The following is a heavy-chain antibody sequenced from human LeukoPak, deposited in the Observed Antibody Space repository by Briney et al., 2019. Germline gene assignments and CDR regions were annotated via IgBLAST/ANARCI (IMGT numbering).Heavy chain of an antibody. V-gene: IGHV5-51*01. D-gene: IGHD6-13*01. Sequence: PGESLKISCKGSGYSFTSYWIGWVRQMPGKGLEWMGIIYPGDSDTRYSPSFQGQVTISADKSISTAYLQWSSLKASDTAMYYCAIRAVSSSSSWYVFGDWGQGTLVTVSS. CDR1: GYSFTSYW. J-gene: IGHJ4*02. CDR2: IYPGDSDT. CDR3: AIRAVSSSSSWYVFGD.